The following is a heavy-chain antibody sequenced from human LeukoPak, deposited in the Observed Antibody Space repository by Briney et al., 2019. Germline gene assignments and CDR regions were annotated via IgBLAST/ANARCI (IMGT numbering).Heavy chain of an antibody. CDR2: IIPIFGTA. Sequence: SVKVSCKASGGTFSSYAISWVRQAPGQGLEWMGGIIPIFGTANYAQKFQGRVTITTDESTSTAYMELSSLRSEDTAVYYCARAVPDNTAMAPGAYYYYMDVWGKGTTVTVSS. V-gene: IGHV1-69*05. CDR1: GGTFSSYA. D-gene: IGHD5-18*01. CDR3: ARAVPDNTAMAPGAYYYYMDV. J-gene: IGHJ6*03.